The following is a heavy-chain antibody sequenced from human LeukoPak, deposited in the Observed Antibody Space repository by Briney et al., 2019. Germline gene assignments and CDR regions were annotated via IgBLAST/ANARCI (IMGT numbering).Heavy chain of an antibody. J-gene: IGHJ4*02. V-gene: IGHV3-21*04. CDR2: ISSSSSYI. CDR1: GFTFSSYS. CDR3: AKDRGRYYDSSGYYWGYYFDS. Sequence: GGSLRLSCAASGFTFSSYSMNWVRQAPGKGLEWVSSISSSSSYIYYADSVKGRFTISRDNAKNSLYLQMSSLRAEDTAVYYCAKDRGRYYDSSGYYWGYYFDSWGQGILVTVST. D-gene: IGHD3-22*01.